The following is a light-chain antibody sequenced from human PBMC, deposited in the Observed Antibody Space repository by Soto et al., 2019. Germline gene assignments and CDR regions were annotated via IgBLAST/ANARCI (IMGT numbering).Light chain of an antibody. J-gene: IGLJ3*02. CDR2: EVT. V-gene: IGLV2-8*01. CDR1: SSDVGAYKY. CDR3: TSYVGNDIWV. Sequence: QSVLTQPPSASGSPGQSVTISCTGTSSDVGAYKYVSWYQQYPGKAPKLMIYEVTKRPSGVPDRCSGSKSGNTASLTVSGLQAEDEADYYCTSYVGNDIWVFGGGTKLTVL.